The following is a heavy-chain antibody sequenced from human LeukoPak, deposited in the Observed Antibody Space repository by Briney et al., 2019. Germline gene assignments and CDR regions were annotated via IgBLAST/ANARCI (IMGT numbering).Heavy chain of an antibody. Sequence: SETLSLTCAVYGGSFSGYYWSWIRQPPGKGLEWIGYIYYSGSTYYNPSLKSRVTISVDTSKNQFSLKLSSVTAADTAVYYCARAPYYYDSSGYYYPPYYFDYWGQGTLVTVSS. J-gene: IGHJ4*02. D-gene: IGHD3-22*01. CDR3: ARAPYYYDSSGYYYPPYYFDY. CDR1: GGSFSGYY. V-gene: IGHV4-30-4*08. CDR2: IYYSGST.